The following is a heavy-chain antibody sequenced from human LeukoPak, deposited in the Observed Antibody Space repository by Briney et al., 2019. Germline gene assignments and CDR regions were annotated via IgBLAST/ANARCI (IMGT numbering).Heavy chain of an antibody. CDR3: ARIGSGGGYFDY. J-gene: IGHJ4*02. V-gene: IGHV3-48*01. CDR2: ISSSGSII. D-gene: IGHD6-19*01. Sequence: PGGSLRLSCAASGFTFSSSSLNWVRQAPGKGLEWVSYISSSGSIIYYADSVKGRFTISRDNAKTSLYLQMNSLRAEDTAVYYCARIGSGGGYFDYWGQGTLVTVSS. CDR1: GFTFSSSS.